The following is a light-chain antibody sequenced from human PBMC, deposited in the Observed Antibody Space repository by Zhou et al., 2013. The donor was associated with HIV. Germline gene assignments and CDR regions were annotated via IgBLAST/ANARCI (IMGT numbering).Light chain of an antibody. J-gene: IGKJ4*01. V-gene: IGKV1-39*01. CDR3: QQTYTVPLT. CDR2: HTS. Sequence: DIQMAQSPSSLSASVGDTVIITCRASLNIRTFLNWYQQKPGKIPNLLMYHTSNLQNGVPSRFSGSGSGTVFNLSITTLQPDDFATYYCQQTYTVPLTFGGGTKV. CDR1: LNIRTF.